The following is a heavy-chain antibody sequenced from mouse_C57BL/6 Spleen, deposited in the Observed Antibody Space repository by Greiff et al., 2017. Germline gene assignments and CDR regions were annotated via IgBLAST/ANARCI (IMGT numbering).Heavy chain of an antibody. CDR2: IDPSDSET. Sequence: QVQLQQPGAELVRPGSSVKLSCKASGYTFTSYWMHWVKQRPIQGLEWIGNIDPSDSETHYNQKFKDKATLTVDKSSSTAYMQVSSLTSEDSAVYFCARRGSSPMDYWGQGTSVTVSS. CDR3: ARRGSSPMDY. J-gene: IGHJ4*01. D-gene: IGHD1-1*01. V-gene: IGHV1-52*01. CDR1: GYTFTSYW.